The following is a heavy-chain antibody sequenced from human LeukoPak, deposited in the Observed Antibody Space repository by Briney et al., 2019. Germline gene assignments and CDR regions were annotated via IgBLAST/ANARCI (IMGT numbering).Heavy chain of an antibody. CDR3: AKDLWSVTVAGFDY. D-gene: IGHD6-19*01. CDR1: GFPFSSYA. CDR2: ISGSGGST. Sequence: GGSLRLPCAASGFPFSSYAMSWVRQAPGKGLEWVSGISGSGGSTYYADSVKGRFTISRDTSKNTLYLHMNSLRAEDTAVYYCAKDLWSVTVAGFDYWGQGTLVTVSS. J-gene: IGHJ4*02. V-gene: IGHV3-23*01.